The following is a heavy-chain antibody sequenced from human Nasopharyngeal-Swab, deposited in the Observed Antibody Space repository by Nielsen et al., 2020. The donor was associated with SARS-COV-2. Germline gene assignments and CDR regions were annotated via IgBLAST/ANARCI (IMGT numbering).Heavy chain of an antibody. D-gene: IGHD6-19*01. CDR2: ISSSSSYI. V-gene: IGHV3-21*01. J-gene: IGHJ4*02. CDR3: AKDQGLSY. CDR1: GFTFSSYS. Sequence: GESLKISCAASGFTFSSYSMNWVRQAPGKGLEWVSSISSSSSYIYYADSVKGRFTISRDNAKNSLYLQMNSLRAEDTAVYYCAKDQGLSYWGQGTLVTVSS.